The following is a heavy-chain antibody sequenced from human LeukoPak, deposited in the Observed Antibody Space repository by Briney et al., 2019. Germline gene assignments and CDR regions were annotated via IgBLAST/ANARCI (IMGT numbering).Heavy chain of an antibody. J-gene: IGHJ6*03. CDR3: ARVQGANIAAAVKGFSAYYYMDV. D-gene: IGHD6-13*01. V-gene: IGHV1-18*01. CDR1: GYTFTSYG. CDR2: ISAYNGNT. Sequence: GASVKVSCKASGYTFTSYGISWVRQAPGQGLEWMGWISAYNGNTNYAQKLQGRVTMTTDTSTSTACMELRSLRSDDTAVYYCARVQGANIAAAVKGFSAYYYMDVWGKGTTVTVSS.